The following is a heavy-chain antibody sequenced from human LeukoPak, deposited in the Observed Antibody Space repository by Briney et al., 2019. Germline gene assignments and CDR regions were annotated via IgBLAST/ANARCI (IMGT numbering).Heavy chain of an antibody. V-gene: IGHV7-4-1*02. J-gene: IGHJ6*03. D-gene: IGHD4-23*01. CDR3: ARSSHWLRWPLYYYYYYMDV. CDR1: GYTFTGYY. Sequence: ASVKVSCKASGYTFTGYYMPWVRQAPGQGLEWMGWINTNTGNPTYAQGFTGRFVFSLDTSVSTAYLQISSLKAEDTAVYYCARSSHWLRWPLYYYYYYMDVWGKGTTVTVSS. CDR2: INTNTGNP.